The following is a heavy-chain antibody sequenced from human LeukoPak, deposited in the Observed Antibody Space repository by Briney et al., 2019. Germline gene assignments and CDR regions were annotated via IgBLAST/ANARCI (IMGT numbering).Heavy chain of an antibody. Sequence: GGSLRLSCATSGFSFSSYAMSWVRQAPGKGLEWVSAMSSSDDGRYYAASVRGRFTISRDTSRSTLYLQMNSLRAEDAAVYYCAKAPVTTCRGAFCYPFDYWGQGTLVTVSS. CDR1: GFSFSSYA. V-gene: IGHV3-23*01. CDR3: AKAPVTTCRGAFCYPFDY. CDR2: MSSSDDGR. D-gene: IGHD2-15*01. J-gene: IGHJ4*02.